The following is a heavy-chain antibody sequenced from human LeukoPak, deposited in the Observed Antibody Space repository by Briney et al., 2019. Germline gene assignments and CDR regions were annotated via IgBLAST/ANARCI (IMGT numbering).Heavy chain of an antibody. CDR1: GYSFTSNY. Sequence: ASVKVSCKASGYSFTSNYIHWVRQAPGPGLEWMGMIYPSDGSTSYAQKFQGRVTVTRDTSTSTVHMELSGLRSEDTAVYYCARDQEAFDYWGQGTLVTVSS. V-gene: IGHV1-46*01. CDR3: ARDQEAFDY. J-gene: IGHJ4*02. CDR2: IYPSDGST.